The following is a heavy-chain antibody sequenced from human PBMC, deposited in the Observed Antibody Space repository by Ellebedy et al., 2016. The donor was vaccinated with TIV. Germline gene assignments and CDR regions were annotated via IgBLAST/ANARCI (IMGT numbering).Heavy chain of an antibody. CDR3: AREVGGGGAY. D-gene: IGHD2-21*01. CDR1: GFTFSSYW. V-gene: IGHV3-7*01. CDR2: IKQDGSVK. J-gene: IGHJ4*02. Sequence: GESLKISCAASGFTFSSYWMHWVRQAPGKGLEWVANIKQDGSVKKYVDSVKGRFTISRDNGRNSLYLQMNSLRGEDTAVYYCAREVGGGGAYWGQGTLDTVSS.